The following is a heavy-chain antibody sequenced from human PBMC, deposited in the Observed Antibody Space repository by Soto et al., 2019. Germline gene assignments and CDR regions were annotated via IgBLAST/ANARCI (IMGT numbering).Heavy chain of an antibody. CDR3: ARMGDVPYYYYGMDV. CDR2: INGYNGNT. CDR1: GYTFTSYG. D-gene: IGHD3-16*01. Sequence: ASVKVSCKASGYTFTSYGISWVRQAPGQGLEWMGWINGYNGNTNHAQKLQGRVTMSTDISTSTAYMELRSLRSDDSAVYYCARMGDVPYYYYGMDVWGQGTTVTVSS. J-gene: IGHJ6*02. V-gene: IGHV1-18*01.